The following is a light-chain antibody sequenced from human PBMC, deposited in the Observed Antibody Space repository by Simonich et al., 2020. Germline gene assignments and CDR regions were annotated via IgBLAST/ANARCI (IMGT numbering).Light chain of an antibody. CDR1: QSVSSSY. CDR2: GAS. V-gene: IGKV3-15*01. CDR3: QQYNNWSWT. Sequence: EIVMTQSPATLSLSPGERATLSCRASQSVSSSYLAWYQQKPGQAPRLLIYGASTRATGIPARFSGSGSGTEFTLTISSMQSEDFAVYYCQQYNNWSWTFGQGTKVEIK. J-gene: IGKJ1*01.